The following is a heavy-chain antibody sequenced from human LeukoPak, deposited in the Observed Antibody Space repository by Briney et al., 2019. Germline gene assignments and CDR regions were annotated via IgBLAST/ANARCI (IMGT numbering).Heavy chain of an antibody. D-gene: IGHD3-10*01. V-gene: IGHV1-18*01. CDR3: ARVVYGSGNQKGGDAFDI. CDR2: INAYNGNT. J-gene: IGHJ3*02. Sequence: GASVKVSCKASGYTFTSYGISWVRQAPGQGLEWMGWINAYNGNTNYAQKLQGRVTMTTDTSTSTAYMELRSLRSDDTAVYYCARVVYGSGNQKGGDAFDIWGQGTMVTVSS. CDR1: GYTFTSYG.